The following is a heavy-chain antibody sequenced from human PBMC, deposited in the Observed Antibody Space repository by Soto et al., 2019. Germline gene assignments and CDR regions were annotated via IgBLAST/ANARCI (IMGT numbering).Heavy chain of an antibody. CDR3: ARALGYSGYSGMDV. CDR2: ISPDNGNT. Sequence: QGQLVQSGGEVKKPGASVKVSCKASGYTFTIYGISWVRQAPGQGLERMGWISPDNGNTKYAQKLQGRVTMTTDTSTSTAYMELRSLSSDDTDVYYCARALGYSGYSGMDVWGQGTTVTVSS. V-gene: IGHV1-18*01. CDR1: GYTFTIYG. J-gene: IGHJ6*02. D-gene: IGHD5-12*01.